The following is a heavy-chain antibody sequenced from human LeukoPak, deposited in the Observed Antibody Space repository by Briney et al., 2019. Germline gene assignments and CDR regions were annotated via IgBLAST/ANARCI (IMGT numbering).Heavy chain of an antibody. J-gene: IGHJ6*03. CDR3: ARLNYDFWSGVWEGYYMDV. CDR2: IYYSGST. D-gene: IGHD3-3*01. CDR1: GGSISSYY. Sequence: PSETLSLTCTVSGGSISSYYWSWVRQPPGKGLEWIGYIYYSGSTNYNPSLKSRVTISVDTSKNQFSLKLSSVTAADTAVYYCARLNYDFWSGVWEGYYMDVWGKGTTVTVSS. V-gene: IGHV4-59*01.